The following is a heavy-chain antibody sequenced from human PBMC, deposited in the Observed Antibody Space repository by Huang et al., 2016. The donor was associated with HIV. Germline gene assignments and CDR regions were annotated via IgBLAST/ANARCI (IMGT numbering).Heavy chain of an antibody. Sequence: VESGGRSVQPGGSIKLSCVGSTFTFGAYWMSWVRQPPGKGLEWVANIKQVESEKYYVDSVKGRFNISRDNARKVLFLEMDDLRVEDTAIYFCATKTAGMDIWGQGTMVTVSS. D-gene: IGHD1-7*01. CDR3: ATKTAGMDI. J-gene: IGHJ6*02. CDR2: IKQVESEK. CDR1: TFTFGAYW. V-gene: IGHV3-7*01.